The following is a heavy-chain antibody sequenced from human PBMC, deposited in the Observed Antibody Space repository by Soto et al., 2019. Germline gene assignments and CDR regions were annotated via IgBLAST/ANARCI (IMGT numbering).Heavy chain of an antibody. CDR3: ARERVGHSAMDV. Sequence: QVQLQESGPGLVKPSETLSLMCTVSGGFITNYYWGWIRQSPAKGLEWIGYVSDSGSTKYNPSLKSRVTISVDTSKNQFSLKLTSLTAADTAVYYCARERVGHSAMDVWGQGTTVTVSS. J-gene: IGHJ6*02. D-gene: IGHD1-26*01. CDR2: VSDSGST. CDR1: GGFITNYY. V-gene: IGHV4-59*12.